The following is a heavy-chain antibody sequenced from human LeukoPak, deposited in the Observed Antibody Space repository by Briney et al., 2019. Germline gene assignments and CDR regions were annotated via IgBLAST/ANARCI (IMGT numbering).Heavy chain of an antibody. V-gene: IGHV3-7*03. Sequence: GGSLRLSCAVSGFTFSDYWMTWVRQAPGRGLEWVANIKEDGSDKQYVDSVKGRFTISRDNAKNSLYLQMNSLRAEDSALYYCAKDGYGSGSYLDYWGQGTLVTVSS. J-gene: IGHJ4*02. D-gene: IGHD3-10*01. CDR3: AKDGYGSGSYLDY. CDR2: IKEDGSDK. CDR1: GFTFSDYW.